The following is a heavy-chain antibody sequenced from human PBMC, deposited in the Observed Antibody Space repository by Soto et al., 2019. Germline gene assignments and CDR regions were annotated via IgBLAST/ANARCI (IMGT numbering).Heavy chain of an antibody. Sequence: PGGSLRLSCAASGFTFGTFAMSWVRQAPGKGLEWVSTVSGSGGSAYYADSVQGRFTISRDNSKNTHYLQMNSLRAEDSAIYYCAKLGNRGAVAGSFDYWGQGTLVTVSS. CDR2: VSGSGGSA. D-gene: IGHD6-19*01. CDR3: AKLGNRGAVAGSFDY. CDR1: GFTFGTFA. V-gene: IGHV3-23*01. J-gene: IGHJ4*02.